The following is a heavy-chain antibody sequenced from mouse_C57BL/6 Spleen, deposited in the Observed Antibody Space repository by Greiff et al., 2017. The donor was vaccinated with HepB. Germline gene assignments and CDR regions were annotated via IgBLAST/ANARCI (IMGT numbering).Heavy chain of an antibody. CDR1: GYTFTSYW. CDR2: IHPNSGST. CDR3: ARSKGYGNYPYFDY. Sequence: VQLQQPGAELVKPGASVKLSCKASGYTFTSYWMHWVKQRPGQGLEWIGMIHPNSGSTNYNEKFKSKATLTVDKSSSTAYMQLSSLTSEDSAVYYCARSKGYGNYPYFDYWGQGTTLTVSS. J-gene: IGHJ2*01. V-gene: IGHV1-64*01. D-gene: IGHD2-1*01.